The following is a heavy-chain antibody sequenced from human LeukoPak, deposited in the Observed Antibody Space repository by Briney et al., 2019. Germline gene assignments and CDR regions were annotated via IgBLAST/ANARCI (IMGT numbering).Heavy chain of an antibody. Sequence: ASVKVSCKASGYTFTSYDINWVRQATGQGLEWMGWMNPNSGNPGYAQKFQGRVTMTRNSSISTAYMELSSLRSEDTAVYYCARFNIVVVPAAMRGDDNWFDPWGQGTLVTVSS. V-gene: IGHV1-8*01. CDR1: GYTFTSYD. J-gene: IGHJ5*02. D-gene: IGHD2-2*01. CDR3: ARFNIVVVPAAMRGDDNWFDP. CDR2: MNPNSGNP.